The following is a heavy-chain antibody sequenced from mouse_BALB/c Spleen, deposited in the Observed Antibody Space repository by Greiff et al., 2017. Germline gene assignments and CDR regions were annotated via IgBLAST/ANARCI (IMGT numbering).Heavy chain of an antibody. D-gene: IGHD2-3*01. CDR3: ARDFDGYYYYAMDY. V-gene: IGHV5-4*02. CDR2: ISDGGSYT. J-gene: IGHJ4*01. CDR1: GFTFSDYY. Sequence: EVMLVESGGGLVKPGGSLKLSCAASGFTFSDYYMYWVRQTPEKRLEWVATISDGGSYTYYPDSVKGRFTISRDNAKNNLYLQMSSLKSEDTAMYYCARDFDGYYYYAMDYWGQGTSVTVSS.